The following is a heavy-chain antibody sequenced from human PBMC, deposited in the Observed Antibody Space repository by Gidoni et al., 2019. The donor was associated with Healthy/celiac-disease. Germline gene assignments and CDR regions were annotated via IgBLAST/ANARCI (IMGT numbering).Heavy chain of an antibody. Sequence: QLQLQESGPGLVKPSETLSLTCTVSGGSISSSSYYWGWIRQPPGKGLEWIGSIYYSGSTYYNPSLKSRVTISVDTSKNQFSLKLSSVTAADTAVYYCARRPIAVAGSPVNWFDPWGQGTLVTVSS. J-gene: IGHJ5*02. CDR2: IYYSGST. CDR1: GGSISSSSYY. CDR3: ARRPIAVAGSPVNWFDP. D-gene: IGHD6-19*01. V-gene: IGHV4-39*01.